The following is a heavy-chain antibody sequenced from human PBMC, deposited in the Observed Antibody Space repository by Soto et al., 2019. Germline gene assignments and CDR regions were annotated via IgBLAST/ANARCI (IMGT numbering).Heavy chain of an antibody. J-gene: IGHJ6*04. V-gene: IGHV4-59*08. CDR1: GGSISSYY. Sequence: SETLSLTCTISGGSISSYYWSWIRLPPGQGLEWIGYIYYSGTTNYNPSLKSRVTISIDTSRNQFSLKLSSVTAADTAVYYCARGPSVGFCSGTSCYALSVWGKGTTVTVSS. CDR3: ARGPSVGFCSGTSCYALSV. CDR2: IYYSGTT. D-gene: IGHD2-2*01.